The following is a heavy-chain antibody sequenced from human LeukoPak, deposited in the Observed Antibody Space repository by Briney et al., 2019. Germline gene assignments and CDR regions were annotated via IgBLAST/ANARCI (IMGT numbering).Heavy chain of an antibody. CDR2: ISYDGSNK. V-gene: IGHV3-30*01. CDR3: ARDPGEQQLDYYYYYMDV. Sequence: PGGSLRLPCAASGFTFSSYAMHWVRQAPGKGLEWVAVISYDGSNKYYADSVKGRFTISRDNSKNTLYLQMNSLRAEDTAVYYCARDPGEQQLDYYYYYMDVWGKGTTVTVSS. D-gene: IGHD6-13*01. J-gene: IGHJ6*03. CDR1: GFTFSSYA.